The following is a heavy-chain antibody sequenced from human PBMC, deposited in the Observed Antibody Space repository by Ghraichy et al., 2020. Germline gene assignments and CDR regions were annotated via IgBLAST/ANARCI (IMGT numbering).Heavy chain of an antibody. CDR1: GGSISSYY. Sequence: SETLSLTCTVSGGSISSYYWSWIRQPPGKGLEWIGYIYYSGSTNYNPSLKSRVTISVDTSKNQFSLKLSSVTAADTAVYYCARHGVDGSGWGIYYYYGMDVWGQGTTVTVSS. J-gene: IGHJ6*02. D-gene: IGHD6-19*01. V-gene: IGHV4-59*08. CDR2: IYYSGST. CDR3: ARHGVDGSGWGIYYYYGMDV.